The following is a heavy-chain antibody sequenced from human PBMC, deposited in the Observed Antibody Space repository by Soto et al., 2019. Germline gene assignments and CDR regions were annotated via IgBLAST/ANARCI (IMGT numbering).Heavy chain of an antibody. V-gene: IGHV3-48*01. J-gene: IGHJ4*02. CDR3: STYDSFWGSDRYRWAH. CDR2: ISSSSSTI. Sequence: TGGSLRLSCAASGFTFSSYSMNWVRQAPGKGLEWVSYISSSSSTIYYADSVKGRFTISRDNAKNSLYLQMNSLRAEDTAVYYCSTYDSFWGSDRYRWAHWGQGTVVTSPQ. CDR1: GFTFSSYS. D-gene: IGHD3-16*02.